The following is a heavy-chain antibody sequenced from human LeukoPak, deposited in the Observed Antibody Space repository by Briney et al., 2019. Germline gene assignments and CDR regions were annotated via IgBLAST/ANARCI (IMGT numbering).Heavy chain of an antibody. Sequence: GGSLRLSCAASGFTFDDYAMHWVRQAPGKGLEWVSSISSSSSYIYYADSVKGRFTISRDNAKNSLYLQMNSLRAEDTAVYYCSCVAVAGRYAFDIWGQGTMVTVSS. V-gene: IGHV3-21*01. CDR3: SCVAVAGRYAFDI. D-gene: IGHD6-19*01. CDR1: GFTFDDYA. J-gene: IGHJ3*02. CDR2: ISSSSSYI.